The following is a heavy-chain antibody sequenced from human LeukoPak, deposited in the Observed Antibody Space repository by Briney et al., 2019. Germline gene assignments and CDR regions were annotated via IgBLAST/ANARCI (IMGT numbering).Heavy chain of an antibody. CDR3: AREGGDY. CDR1: GFTFSSYA. J-gene: IGHJ4*02. CDR2: ISYDGSNK. Sequence: GGSPRLSCAASGFTFSSYAMHWVRQAPGKGLEWVAVISYDGSNKYYADSVKGRFTISRDNSKNTLYLQMNSLRAEDTAVYYCAREGGDYWGQGTLVTVSS. V-gene: IGHV3-30-3*01. D-gene: IGHD1-26*01.